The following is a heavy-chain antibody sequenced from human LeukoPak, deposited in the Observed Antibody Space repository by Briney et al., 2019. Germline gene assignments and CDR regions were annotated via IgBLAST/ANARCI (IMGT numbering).Heavy chain of an antibody. CDR1: GGSISSYY. J-gene: IGHJ5*02. Sequence: SETLSLTCTVSGGSISSYYWSWIRQPPGKGLEWIGYIYYSGSTNYNPSLKSRVTISVDTSKNQFSLKLSSVTAADTAVYYCARGESGSSSWWTTTNWFDPWGQGTLVTVSS. V-gene: IGHV4-59*01. D-gene: IGHD6-13*01. CDR3: ARGESGSSSWWTTTNWFDP. CDR2: IYYSGST.